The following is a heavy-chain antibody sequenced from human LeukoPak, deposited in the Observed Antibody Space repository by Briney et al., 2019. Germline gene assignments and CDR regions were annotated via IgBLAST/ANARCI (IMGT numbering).Heavy chain of an antibody. CDR2: IKQDGSEK. D-gene: IGHD2/OR15-2a*01. V-gene: IGHV3-7*04. CDR3: ARRIRPLDY. J-gene: IGHJ4*02. Sequence: GGSLRLSCTASGFTFRSYWMSWVRQAPGIGLEWVANIKQDGSEKNYVDSVKGRFTISRDNAKNSLSLQMNSLRAEDTAVYYCARRIRPLDYWGQGTLVTVSS. CDR1: GFTFRSYW.